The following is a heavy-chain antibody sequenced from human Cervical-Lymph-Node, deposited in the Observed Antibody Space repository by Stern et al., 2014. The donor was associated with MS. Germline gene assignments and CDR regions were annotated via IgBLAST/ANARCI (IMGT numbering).Heavy chain of an antibody. CDR3: ATDLMTTVTTIEY. D-gene: IGHD4-17*01. Sequence: EVQLVESGGGLVKPGGSLRLSCVASGFTFSAYSVNLVRPAPGKGLEWVSSISSTGTYIYYADSVKGRFTISRDNAKNSLYLQMNRLRAEDTAVYYCATDLMTTVTTIEYWGQGALVTVSS. V-gene: IGHV3-21*01. CDR1: GFTFSAYS. J-gene: IGHJ4*02. CDR2: ISSTGTYI.